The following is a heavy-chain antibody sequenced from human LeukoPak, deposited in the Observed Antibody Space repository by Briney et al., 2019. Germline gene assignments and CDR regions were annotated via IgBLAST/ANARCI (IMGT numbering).Heavy chain of an antibody. CDR1: GGTTSA. V-gene: IGHV1-69*06. D-gene: IGHD5-18*01. CDR3: ARGRLQLLLGADFFYYMDV. Sequence: ASVKVSCKASGGTTSAIGWVRQAPGQGLEWMGGILPSVGTAHSSQKFQGRVTITADKSTSTAYMELSSLTSEDTAVYYCARGRLQLLLGADFFYYMDVWGEGTTVIISS. CDR2: ILPSVGTA. J-gene: IGHJ6*03.